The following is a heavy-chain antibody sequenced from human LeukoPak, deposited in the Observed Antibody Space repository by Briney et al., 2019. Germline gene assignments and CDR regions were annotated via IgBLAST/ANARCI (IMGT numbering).Heavy chain of an antibody. Sequence: GTSVTVSCKASGFTFSSSTVQWVRQARGQRLEWIGWIGLASGNTKYAQELQERVTITRDMSTNTAYMELSSLRFEDTAVYYCAAERCTDSCCWFDPWGQGTLVTVSS. V-gene: IGHV1-58*01. CDR2: IGLASGNT. J-gene: IGHJ5*02. D-gene: IGHD2-2*01. CDR3: AAERCTDSCCWFDP. CDR1: GFTFSSST.